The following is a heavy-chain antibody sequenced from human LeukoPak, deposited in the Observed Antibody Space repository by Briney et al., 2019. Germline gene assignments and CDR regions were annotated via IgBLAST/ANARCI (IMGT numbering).Heavy chain of an antibody. V-gene: IGHV3-73*01. J-gene: IGHJ4*02. D-gene: IGHD2-15*01. CDR3: TRLRYCSGGSCYAYFDY. Sequence: GGSLRLSCAASGFTFSGSAMHWVRQASGIGLEWVGRIRSKANSYATAYAASVKGRFTISRDDSKNTAYLQMNSLKTEDTAVYYCTRLRYCSGGSCYAYFDYWGQGTLVTVSS. CDR2: IRSKANSYAT. CDR1: GFTFSGSA.